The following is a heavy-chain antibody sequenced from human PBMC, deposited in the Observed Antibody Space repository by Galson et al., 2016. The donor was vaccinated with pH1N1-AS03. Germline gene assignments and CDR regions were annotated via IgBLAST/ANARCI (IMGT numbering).Heavy chain of an antibody. CDR3: TRDPNYNDGSGYHYD. V-gene: IGHV4-30-4*07. CDR2: FSSSGNT. J-gene: IGHJ4*02. Sequence: SLTCAVSGDSISSGVYSWSWIRQPPGQGLEWIGYFSSSGNTYYKPSLKSRASMSVDTSKNQFSLKLTSVTAADTAVYYCTRDPNYNDGSGYHYDWGQGTLVTVSS. D-gene: IGHD5-12*01. CDR1: GDSISSGVYS.